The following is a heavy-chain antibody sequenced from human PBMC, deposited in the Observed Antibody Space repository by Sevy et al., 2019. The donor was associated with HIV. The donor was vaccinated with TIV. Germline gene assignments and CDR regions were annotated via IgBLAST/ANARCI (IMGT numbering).Heavy chain of an antibody. J-gene: IGHJ5*02. D-gene: IGHD2-2*01. CDR1: GGSISSYY. V-gene: IGHV4-59*01. Sequence: SETLSLTCTVSGGSISSYYWSWIRQPPGKGLEWIGYIYYSGSTNYNPSLKSRVTISVDTSKNQFSLKLISVTAADTAVYYWARDGKGYCSSTSCSGGYNWFDPWGQGTLVTVSS. CDR2: IYYSGST. CDR3: ARDGKGYCSSTSCSGGYNWFDP.